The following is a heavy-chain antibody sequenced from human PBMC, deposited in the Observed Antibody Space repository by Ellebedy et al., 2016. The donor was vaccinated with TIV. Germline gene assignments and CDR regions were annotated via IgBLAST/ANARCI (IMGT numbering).Heavy chain of an antibody. CDR2: IRSSGTTI. Sequence: GGSLRLXXAASGFTFSSYSMNWVRQAPGKGLEWVSYIRSSGTTIYYAASVKGRFTISRDNAKNSLYLQMNSLRDEDTAVYYCAREGYSGYDHFDFWGQGTLVTVSS. CDR3: AREGYSGYDHFDF. D-gene: IGHD5-12*01. V-gene: IGHV3-48*02. J-gene: IGHJ4*02. CDR1: GFTFSSYS.